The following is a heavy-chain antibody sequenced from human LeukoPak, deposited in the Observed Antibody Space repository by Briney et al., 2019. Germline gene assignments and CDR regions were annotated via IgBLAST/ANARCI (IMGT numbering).Heavy chain of an antibody. CDR3: ARDAQSRYYGSGSYYSGY. V-gene: IGHV3-21*01. D-gene: IGHD3-10*01. J-gene: IGHJ4*02. Sequence: GGSLRLSCAASGFTFSSYSMNWVRQAPGKGLEWVSSISSSSSYIYYADSVKGRFTISRDNAKNSLYLQMNSLRAEDTAVYYCARDAQSRYYGSGSYYSGYWGQGTLVTVSS. CDR2: ISSSSSYI. CDR1: GFTFSSYS.